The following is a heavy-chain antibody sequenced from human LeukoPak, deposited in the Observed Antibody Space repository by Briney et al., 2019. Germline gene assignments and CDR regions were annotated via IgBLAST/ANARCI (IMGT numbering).Heavy chain of an antibody. Sequence: GSXRLSCAASGFTFSSYAMRWVRQAPGKGLEWVSAISGSGGSTYYADSVKGRFTISRDNSKNTLYLQMNSLRAEDTAVYYCAKVGYYDSSGYYSGWGQGTLVTVSS. V-gene: IGHV3-23*01. CDR1: GFTFSSYA. J-gene: IGHJ4*02. CDR2: ISGSGGST. CDR3: AKVGYYDSSGYYSG. D-gene: IGHD3-22*01.